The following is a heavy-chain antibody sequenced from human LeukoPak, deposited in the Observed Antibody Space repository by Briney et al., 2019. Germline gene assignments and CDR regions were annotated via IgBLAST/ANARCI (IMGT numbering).Heavy chain of an antibody. Sequence: SETLSLTCTVFGDSIDSSSWAWIRQPVGKGLEWIGRIYLGGSPIYNPSLKPPVIMTVDTSTNQFLLWLRSVTAADTATYYCANWVGNWFDRWGQGTLVTVSS. J-gene: IGHJ5*02. CDR1: GDSIDSSS. D-gene: IGHD1-26*01. CDR3: ANWVGNWFDR. V-gene: IGHV4-4*07. CDR2: IYLGGSP.